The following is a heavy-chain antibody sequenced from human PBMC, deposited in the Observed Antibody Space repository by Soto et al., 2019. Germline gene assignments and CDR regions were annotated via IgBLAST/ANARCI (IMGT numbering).Heavy chain of an antibody. CDR1: GGSISSGGYY. D-gene: IGHD2-21*02. Sequence: QVQLQESGPGLVKPSQTLSLTCTVSGGSISSGGYYWSWIRQHPGKGLEWIGYIYYSGSTYYNPSLKSRVTIXXDXSXXQFSLKLSSVTAADTAVYYCARDPAYCGGDCQRPWWGQGTLVTVSS. CDR2: IYYSGST. V-gene: IGHV4-31*03. J-gene: IGHJ4*02. CDR3: ARDPAYCGGDCQRPW.